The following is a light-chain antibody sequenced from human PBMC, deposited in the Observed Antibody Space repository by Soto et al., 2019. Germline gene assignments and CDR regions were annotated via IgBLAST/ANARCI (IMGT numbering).Light chain of an antibody. CDR2: DVS. Sequence: QSVLTQPASVSGSPGQSITISCTGTSSDIGGYNYVSWYQQHPGKAPKLMIYDVSNRPSGVSNRFSGSKSGNTASLTISGLQADDEADYYCGSYTSSSTLEVFGTGTKLTVL. V-gene: IGLV2-14*03. CDR1: SSDIGGYNY. J-gene: IGLJ1*01. CDR3: GSYTSSSTLEV.